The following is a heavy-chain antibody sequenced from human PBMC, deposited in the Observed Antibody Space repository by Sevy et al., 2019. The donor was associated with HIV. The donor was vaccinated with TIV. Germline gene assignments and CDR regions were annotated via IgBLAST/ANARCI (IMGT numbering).Heavy chain of an antibody. CDR2: IYYTGTT. Sequence: SETLSLTCTVSGDSISTSYYWGWIRQPPGKGPEWIANIYYTGTTYSNPSLESRITISVDPSKKQFSLKLSSVTAADTAVYYCARIRRDDYSIIDYWGQGALVTVSS. D-gene: IGHD4-4*01. CDR1: GDSISTSYY. J-gene: IGHJ4*02. CDR3: ARIRRDDYSIIDY. V-gene: IGHV4-38-2*02.